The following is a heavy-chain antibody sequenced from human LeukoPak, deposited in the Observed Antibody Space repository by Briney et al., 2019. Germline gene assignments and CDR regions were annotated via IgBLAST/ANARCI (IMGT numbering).Heavy chain of an antibody. CDR3: ARGRDGLNFVDH. Sequence: SPTLSLTFAISGDSVSISSASWNWIRQSPSRGLEWLGRTYYRSKWYSDYAEFVKSRMTINADTSKNRFSLQLNSVNPADTAVYYCARGRDGLNFVDHWGQGTLVTVSS. V-gene: IGHV6-1*01. J-gene: IGHJ4*02. CDR1: GDSVSISSAS. CDR2: TYYRSKWYS. D-gene: IGHD5-24*01.